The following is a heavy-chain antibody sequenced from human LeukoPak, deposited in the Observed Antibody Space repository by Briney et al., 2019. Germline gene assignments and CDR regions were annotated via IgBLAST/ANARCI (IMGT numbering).Heavy chain of an antibody. D-gene: IGHD3-22*01. CDR1: GGSISSYY. Sequence: AETLSLTCTVSGGSISSYYWSWIRQPPGKGLEWIGYINYSGSTNYSPSLKSRVTISVDTFKNQFSLKLSSVTAADTAVYYCARRAFSSGYYYFDYWGQGTLVTVSS. CDR2: INYSGST. CDR3: ARRAFSSGYYYFDY. J-gene: IGHJ4*02. V-gene: IGHV4-59*08.